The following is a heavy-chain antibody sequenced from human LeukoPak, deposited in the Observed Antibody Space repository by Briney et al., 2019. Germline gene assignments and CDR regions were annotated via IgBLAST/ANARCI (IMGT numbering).Heavy chain of an antibody. Sequence: GASVKVSCKASGYTFTGYYMHWVRQAPGQGLEWMGWINPNSGGTNYAQKFQGRVTMTRNTSIGTAYMELSRLRSDDTAVYYCAREVATQGSNYYYYFMDVWGKGTTVTVSS. J-gene: IGHJ6*03. CDR3: AREVATQGSNYYYYFMDV. CDR2: INPNSGGT. D-gene: IGHD5-12*01. CDR1: GYTFTGYY. V-gene: IGHV1-2*02.